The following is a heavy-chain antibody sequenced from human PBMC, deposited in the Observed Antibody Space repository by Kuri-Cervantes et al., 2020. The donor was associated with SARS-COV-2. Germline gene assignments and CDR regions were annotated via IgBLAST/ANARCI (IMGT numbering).Heavy chain of an antibody. CDR3: AKAVTRWFYYYYYMDV. V-gene: IGHV3-30*07. CDR1: GFTFSSYA. D-gene: IGHD4-17*01. J-gene: IGHJ6*03. CDR2: ISYDGSNK. Sequence: GGSLRLSCAASGFTFSSYAMHWVRQAPGKGLEWVAVISYDGSNKYYADSVKGRFTISRDNSKNTLYLQMNSLRAEDTAVYYCAKAVTRWFYYYYYMDVWGKGTTVTVSS.